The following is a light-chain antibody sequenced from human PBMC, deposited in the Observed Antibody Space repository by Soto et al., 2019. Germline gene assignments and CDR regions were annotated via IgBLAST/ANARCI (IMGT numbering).Light chain of an antibody. Sequence: DIPMTQSPSSLSASLGDRVTISCRASQSISTYLHWYQQKTSTAPRLLISRASSVKSGVPPRFSGSGSGRDFTLTISSLRPEDIGTYFCQQSYSVPWTFGPGTKVEIK. J-gene: IGKJ1*01. CDR1: QSISTY. CDR2: RAS. CDR3: QQSYSVPWT. V-gene: IGKV1-39*01.